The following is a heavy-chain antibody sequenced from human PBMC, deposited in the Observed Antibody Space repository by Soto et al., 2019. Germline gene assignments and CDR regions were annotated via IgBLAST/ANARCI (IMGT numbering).Heavy chain of an antibody. CDR1: GFSLSTSGVG. V-gene: IGHV2-5*02. CDR2: IYWDDNK. CDR3: AHRNWGHDAFDI. D-gene: IGHD7-27*01. J-gene: IGHJ3*02. Sequence: QITLKEAGPTLVKPTQTLTLTYTFSGFSLSTSGVGVARIRRPPGTALEWLALIYWDDNKRYSPSLKSRLTITKDTCKNQVVLTMTNMDPVDTATYYCAHRNWGHDAFDICGQGTMVTVSS.